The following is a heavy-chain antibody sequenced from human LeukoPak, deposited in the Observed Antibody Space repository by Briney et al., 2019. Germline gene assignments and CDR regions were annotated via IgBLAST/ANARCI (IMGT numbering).Heavy chain of an antibody. CDR3: AKLAYSNYGWFAP. CDR2: IIGSGSST. CDR1: GFSFSSYW. D-gene: IGHD4-11*01. V-gene: IGHV3-23*01. Sequence: GGSLRLSCAASGFSFSSYWMSWVRQAPGKGLEWVSAIIGSGSSTYYADSVKGRFTISRDNSKNTLYLQMNSLRAEDTALYYCAKLAYSNYGWFAPWGQGTLVTASS. J-gene: IGHJ5*02.